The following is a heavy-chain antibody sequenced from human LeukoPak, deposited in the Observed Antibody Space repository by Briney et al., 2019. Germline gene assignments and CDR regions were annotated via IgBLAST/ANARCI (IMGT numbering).Heavy chain of an antibody. Sequence: SVKVSCKASGGTFSSHAISWVRRAPGQGLEWMGGIIPIFGTANYAQKFQGRVTITADESTSTAYMELSSLRSEDTAVYYCARGLRSGSYDSLTYWGQGTLVTVSS. CDR3: ARGLRSGSYDSLTY. V-gene: IGHV1-69*13. CDR2: IIPIFGTA. CDR1: GGTFSSHA. J-gene: IGHJ4*02. D-gene: IGHD1-26*01.